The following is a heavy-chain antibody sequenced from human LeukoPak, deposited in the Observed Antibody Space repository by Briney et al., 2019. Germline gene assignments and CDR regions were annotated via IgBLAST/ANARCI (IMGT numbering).Heavy chain of an antibody. D-gene: IGHD3-3*01. Sequence: APVKVSCKASGYTFTSYGIRWVRQAPGQGLEWMGRIIPILDIANYAQKFQGRVTITADKSTSTAYMELSSLRSEDTAVYYCARDVVFSDFWTFDYWGQGTLVTVSS. CDR1: GYTFTSYG. CDR2: IIPILDIA. V-gene: IGHV1-69*04. J-gene: IGHJ4*02. CDR3: ARDVVFSDFWTFDY.